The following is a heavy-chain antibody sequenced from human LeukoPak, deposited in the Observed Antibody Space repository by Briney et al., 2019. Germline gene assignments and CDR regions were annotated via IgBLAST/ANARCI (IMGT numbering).Heavy chain of an antibody. CDR2: ISYDGSNK. Sequence: PGGSLRLSCAASGFTFSSYAMHWVRQAPGKGLEWVAVISYDGSNKYYADSVKGRFTISRDNSKNTLYLQMNSLRAEDTAVYYCAKDADYQLLSSDAFDIWGQGTMVTVSS. CDR1: GFTFSSYA. CDR3: AKDADYQLLSSDAFDI. V-gene: IGHV3-30-3*01. J-gene: IGHJ3*02. D-gene: IGHD2-2*01.